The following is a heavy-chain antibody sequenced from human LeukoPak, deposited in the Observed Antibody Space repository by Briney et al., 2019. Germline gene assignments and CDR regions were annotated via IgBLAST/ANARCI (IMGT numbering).Heavy chain of an antibody. CDR1: GFTFHDYA. Sequence: GRSLRLSCAASGFTFHDYAMHWVRQAPGKGLEWVSAVSWNSGSMGYADSVKGRFTISRDNAKNSLYLQMNSLRAEDTAVYFCTRVTTNGYFEYWGQGSLVTVSS. D-gene: IGHD1-1*01. CDR2: VSWNSGSM. V-gene: IGHV3-9*01. CDR3: TRVTTNGYFEY. J-gene: IGHJ4*02.